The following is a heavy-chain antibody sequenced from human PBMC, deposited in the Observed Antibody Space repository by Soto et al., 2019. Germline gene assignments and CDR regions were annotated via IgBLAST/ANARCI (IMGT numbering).Heavy chain of an antibody. V-gene: IGHV4-4*02. CDR3: AGYYDSSGYSYYFDY. J-gene: IGHJ4*02. Sequence: SETLSLTCAVSGGSISSSNWWSWVRQPPGKGLEWIGEIYHSGSTNYNPSLKSRVTISVDKSKNQFSLKLSSVTAADTAVYYCAGYYDSSGYSYYFDYWGQGTLVTVSS. CDR2: IYHSGST. D-gene: IGHD3-22*01. CDR1: GGSISSSNW.